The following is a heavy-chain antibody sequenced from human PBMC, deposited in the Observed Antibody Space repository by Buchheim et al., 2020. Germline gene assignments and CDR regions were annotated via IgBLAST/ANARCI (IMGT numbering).Heavy chain of an antibody. D-gene: IGHD3-9*01. J-gene: IGHJ6*02. CDR3: ARGVLTGLPFYYYYGMDV. V-gene: IGHV1-46*01. CDR1: GYTFTSYY. Sequence: QVQLVQSGAEVKKPGASVKVSCKASGYTFTSYYMHWVRQAPGQGLEWMGIINPSDGSTSYAQKFQGRATMTRDTSTSKAYMELSSLRSEDTAVYYCARGVLTGLPFYYYYGMDVWGQGTT. CDR2: INPSDGST.